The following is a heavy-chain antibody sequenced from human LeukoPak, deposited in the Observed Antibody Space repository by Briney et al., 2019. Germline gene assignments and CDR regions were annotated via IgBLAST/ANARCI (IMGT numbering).Heavy chain of an antibody. CDR3: ARDNYYGSGSYYKI. V-gene: IGHV1-2*06. Sequence: ASVTVSCTASGYTFTGYYMHWVRQAPGQGLEWMGRINPNSGGTNYAQKFQGRVTMTRDTSISTAYMELSRLRSDDTAVYYCARDNYYGSGSYYKIWGQGTLVTVSS. J-gene: IGHJ4*02. CDR1: GYTFTGYY. CDR2: INPNSGGT. D-gene: IGHD3-10*01.